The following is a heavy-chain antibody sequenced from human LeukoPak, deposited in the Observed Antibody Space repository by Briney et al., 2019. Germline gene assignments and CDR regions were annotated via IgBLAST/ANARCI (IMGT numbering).Heavy chain of an antibody. V-gene: IGHV3-30*02. CDR3: AKGKGWYAPFDY. Sequence: GGSLRLSCAASGFTFSSYGMHWVRQAPGKGLEWVAFIRYDGSNKYYVDSVKGRFTISRDNSKNTLYLQMNSLRAEDTAVYYCAKGKGWYAPFDYWGQGTLVTVSS. CDR2: IRYDGSNK. D-gene: IGHD6-19*01. CDR1: GFTFSSYG. J-gene: IGHJ4*02.